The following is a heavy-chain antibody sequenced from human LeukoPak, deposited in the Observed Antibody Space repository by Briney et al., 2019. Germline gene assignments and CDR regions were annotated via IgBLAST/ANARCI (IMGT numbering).Heavy chain of an antibody. Sequence: SETLSLTCAVYGGSFSGYYWSWIRQPPGKGLEWIGEINHSGSTNYNPSLKSRVTISVDTSKNQFSLKLSSVTAADTAVYYCARAEINNSYGMKVWAKGTRVTFS. CDR1: GGSFSGYY. CDR2: INHSGST. CDR3: ARAEINNSYGMKV. J-gene: IGHJ6*04. V-gene: IGHV4-34*01.